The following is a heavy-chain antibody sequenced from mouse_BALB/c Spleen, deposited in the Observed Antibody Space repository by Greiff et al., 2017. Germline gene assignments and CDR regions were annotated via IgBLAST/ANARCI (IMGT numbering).Heavy chain of an antibody. CDR3: ARDQRWYGNSYYAMND. CDR2: IWAGGST. D-gene: IGHD2-10*02. Sequence: VQLQESGPGLVAPSQSLSITCTVSGFSLTSYGVHWVRQPPGKGLEWLGVIWAGGSTNYNSALMSRLSISNDHSKSQVFLKMNSLQTDDTAMYYCARDQRWYGNSYYAMNDWGQGTSVTVAS. CDR1: GFSLTSYG. V-gene: IGHV2-9*02. J-gene: IGHJ4*01.